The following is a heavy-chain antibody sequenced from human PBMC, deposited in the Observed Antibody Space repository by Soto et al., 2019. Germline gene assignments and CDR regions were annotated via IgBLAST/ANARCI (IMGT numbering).Heavy chain of an antibody. D-gene: IGHD1-1*01. CDR1: GFMFSSAW. V-gene: IGHV3-15*01. CDR2: IKSKADGVAR. J-gene: IGHJ4*02. Sequence: EVQLVESGGDLVKPGGSLRLSCVTSGFMFSSAWMSWVRQAPGKGLEWVGRIKSKADGVARDYAAPVKGRFSISRDDSKNTLYLQMNSLRAEEKAVYYCVAGWNDFWGQGTLVTVSS. CDR3: VAGWNDF.